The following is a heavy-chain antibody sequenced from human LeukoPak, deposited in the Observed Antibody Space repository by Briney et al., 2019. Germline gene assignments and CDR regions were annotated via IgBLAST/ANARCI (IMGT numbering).Heavy chain of an antibody. CDR2: ISNSSSTI. V-gene: IGHV3-48*01. CDR3: ARHYGSGSYYYYYMDV. D-gene: IGHD3-10*01. CDR1: GFTFSSYS. Sequence: PGGSLRLSCAASGFTFSSYSMNWVRQAPGKGLEWVSYISNSSSTIYYADSVKGRFTISRDNAKNSLYLQMNSLRAEDTAVYYCARHYGSGSYYYYYMDVWGKGTTVTVSS. J-gene: IGHJ6*03.